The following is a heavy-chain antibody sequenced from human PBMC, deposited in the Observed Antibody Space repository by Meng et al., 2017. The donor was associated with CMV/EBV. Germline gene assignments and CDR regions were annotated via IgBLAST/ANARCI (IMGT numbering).Heavy chain of an antibody. D-gene: IGHD1-26*01. CDR2: IIPILGIA. CDR1: GGTFSSYA. V-gene: IGHV1-69*10. J-gene: IGHJ3*02. Sequence: SVKVSCKASGGTFSSYAISWVRQAPGQGLEWMGGIIPILGIANYAQKFQDRVTITADKSTSTAYMELSSLRSEDTAVYCCAREGTYSGSSRAAFDIWGQGTMVTVSS. CDR3: AREGTYSGSSRAAFDI.